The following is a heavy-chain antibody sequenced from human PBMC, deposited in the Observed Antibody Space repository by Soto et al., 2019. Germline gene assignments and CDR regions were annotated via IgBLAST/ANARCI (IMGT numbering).Heavy chain of an antibody. J-gene: IGHJ4*02. D-gene: IGHD6-13*01. CDR3: AEDAAAAGTFDY. V-gene: IGHV3-9*01. CDR2: ISWNSGSI. Sequence: EVQLVESGGGLVQPGRSLRLSCAASGFTFEEYAMHWVRQAPGKGLEWVSGISWNSGSIGYADSVKGRFTISRDNAKNSLYLHMNSLRPEDTAFYYCAEDAAAAGTFDYWGQGTLVTVSS. CDR1: GFTFEEYA.